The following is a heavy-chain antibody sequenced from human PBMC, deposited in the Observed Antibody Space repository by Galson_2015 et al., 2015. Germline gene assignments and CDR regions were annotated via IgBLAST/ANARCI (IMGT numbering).Heavy chain of an antibody. J-gene: IGHJ5*01. V-gene: IGHV3-11*01. D-gene: IGHD3-22*01. CDR2: ISSSGSTI. CDR3: AIGLSANDSGGSYRFDS. CDR1: GFTFSDYY. Sequence: SLRLSCAASGFTFSDYYMSWFRQAPGKGLEWVSYISSSGSTIYYADSVKGRFTMSRDNAKNSLYLQMNSLRAEDTAVYYCAIGLSANDSGGSYRFDSWGQGTLVTVSS.